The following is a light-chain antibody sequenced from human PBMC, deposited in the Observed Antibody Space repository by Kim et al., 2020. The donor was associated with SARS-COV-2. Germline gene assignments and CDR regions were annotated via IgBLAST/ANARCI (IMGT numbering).Light chain of an antibody. CDR3: QAWDSSTVV. Sequence: VSPCQTASITCSGDKLGDKYACWYQQKPGQSPVLVIYQDSKRPSGFPERFSGSNSGNTATLTISGTQAMDEADYYCQAWDSSTVVFGGGTQLTVL. CDR2: QDS. V-gene: IGLV3-1*01. J-gene: IGLJ2*01. CDR1: KLGDKY.